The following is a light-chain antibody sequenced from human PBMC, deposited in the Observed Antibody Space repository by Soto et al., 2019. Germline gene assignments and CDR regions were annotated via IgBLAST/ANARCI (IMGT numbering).Light chain of an antibody. CDR1: SSDVGAYNY. J-gene: IGLJ1*01. V-gene: IGLV2-14*01. CDR3: SSYASTSTAV. CDR2: EVN. Sequence: QSVLTQPASVSGSPGQSITISRTGTSSDVGAYNYVSWYQQHPGKAPKLMIYEVNYRPSGVSNRFSGSKSGITASLTISGLQAEDEADYYCSSYASTSTAVFGSGTKLTVL.